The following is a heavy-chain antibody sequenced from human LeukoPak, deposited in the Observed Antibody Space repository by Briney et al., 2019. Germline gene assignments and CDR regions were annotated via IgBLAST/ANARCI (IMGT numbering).Heavy chain of an antibody. CDR1: GFTFSSYG. CDR2: ISGRGGET. D-gene: IGHD3-3*01. Sequence: GGSLRLSCAASGFTFSSYGMHWVRQAPGKGLEWVSAISGRGGETYYADSVKGRFTISRDNSKNTLYLQMNSLRAEDTAVYYCAKNVDFWSGYPPYFDYWGQGTLVTVSS. CDR3: AKNVDFWSGYPPYFDY. V-gene: IGHV3-23*01. J-gene: IGHJ4*02.